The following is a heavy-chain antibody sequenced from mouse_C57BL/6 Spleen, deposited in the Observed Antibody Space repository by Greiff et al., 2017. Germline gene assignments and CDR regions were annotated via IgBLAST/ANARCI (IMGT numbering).Heavy chain of an antibody. CDR1: GYTFTSYW. J-gene: IGHJ2*01. CDR3: AREGYYGSPYYFDY. V-gene: IGHV1-55*01. D-gene: IGHD1-1*01. Sequence: QVQLQQPGAELVKPGASVKMSCKASGYTFTSYWITWVKQRPGQGLEWLGDIYPGSGSTNYNEKFKSKATLTVDTSSSTAYMQLSSMTSKDSAVYYCAREGYYGSPYYFDYWGQGTTLTVSS. CDR2: IYPGSGST.